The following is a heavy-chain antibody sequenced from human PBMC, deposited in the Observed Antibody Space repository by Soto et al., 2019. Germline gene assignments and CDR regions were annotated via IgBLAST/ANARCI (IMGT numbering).Heavy chain of an antibody. D-gene: IGHD3-10*01. V-gene: IGHV3-23*01. J-gene: IGHJ4*02. CDR2: ISGSGGST. CDR3: EKSGSGSYYFDY. Sequence: EVQLLESGGGLVQPGGSLRLSCAASGFTFSSYAMSWVRQAPGKGLEWVSAISGSGGSTYYADSVKGRFTISRDNSKTTLYPQMNSVRAEDTAVYYCEKSGSGSYYFDYWGQGTLVTVSA. CDR1: GFTFSSYA.